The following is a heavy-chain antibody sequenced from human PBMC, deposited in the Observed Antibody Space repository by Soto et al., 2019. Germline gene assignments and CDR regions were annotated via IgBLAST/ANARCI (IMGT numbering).Heavy chain of an antibody. J-gene: IGHJ4*02. CDR2: INAGNGNT. Sequence: QVQLVQSGAEEKKPGASVKVSCKASGYTFTSYAMHWVRQAPGQRLEWMGRINAGNGNTKYSQKFQGRVTITRDTSASTAYMELSSLRSEDTAVYYCARAWSSGPTDYWGQGTLVTVSS. CDR1: GYTFTSYA. V-gene: IGHV1-3*05. CDR3: ARAWSSGPTDY. D-gene: IGHD6-19*01.